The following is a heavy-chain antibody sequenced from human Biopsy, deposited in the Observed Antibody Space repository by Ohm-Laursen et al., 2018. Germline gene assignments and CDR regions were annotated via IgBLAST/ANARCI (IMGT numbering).Heavy chain of an antibody. V-gene: IGHV3-23*01. CDR1: GITFTRYA. D-gene: IGHD2-21*01. CDR3: AFCGPVCG. Sequence: GSLRLSCAASGITFTRYAVSWVRQGTEMGLEWVSGISASGGDKYYADSVKGRFTISSDNSKSTVYLQVSSLRPEDTARYYCAFCGPVCGWGQGALVTVSS. J-gene: IGHJ4*02. CDR2: ISASGGDK.